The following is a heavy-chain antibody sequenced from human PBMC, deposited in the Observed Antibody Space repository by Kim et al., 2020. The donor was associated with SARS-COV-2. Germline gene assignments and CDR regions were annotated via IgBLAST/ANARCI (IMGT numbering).Heavy chain of an antibody. CDR1: GGSISSSSYY. J-gene: IGHJ4*02. CDR2: IYYSGST. CDR3: ARQSQWLDTFDY. V-gene: IGHV4-39*01. Sequence: SETLSLTCTVSGGSISSSSYYWGWIRQPPGKGLEWIGSIYYSGSTYYNPSLKSRVTISVDTSKNQFSLKLSSVTAADTAAYYCARQSQWLDTFDYLGQGT. D-gene: IGHD6-19*01.